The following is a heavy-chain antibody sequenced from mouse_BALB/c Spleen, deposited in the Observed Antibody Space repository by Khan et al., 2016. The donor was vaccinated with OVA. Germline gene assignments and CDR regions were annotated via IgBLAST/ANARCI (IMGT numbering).Heavy chain of an antibody. Sequence: EVKLEESGAELVKPGASVKLSCTASGFNFKDTYMHWVKQRPEQGLEWIGRIDPANGNTKYDPNFQGKATITADTSSNTAYLQPSSLTSEDTAVYYCARMNAWGQGTTLTVSS. CDR2: IDPANGNT. J-gene: IGHJ2*01. V-gene: IGHV14-3*02. CDR1: GFNFKDTY. CDR3: ARMNA.